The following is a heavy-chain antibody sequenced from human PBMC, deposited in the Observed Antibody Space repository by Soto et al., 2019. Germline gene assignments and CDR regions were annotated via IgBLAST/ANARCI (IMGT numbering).Heavy chain of an antibody. V-gene: IGHV3-30-3*01. CDR3: ARGPIGDAAMVTNYFDY. J-gene: IGHJ4*02. Sequence: QVQLVESGGGVVQPGRSLRLSCAASGFTFSNYAIHWVRQAPGKGLEWVAVLSYDGNNIHYADSVKGRFTFSRDNSKNPLFLQMNCLRAEDTALYYYARGPIGDAAMVTNYFDYWGQGTLVTVSS. CDR1: GFTFSNYA. CDR2: LSYDGNNI. D-gene: IGHD5-18*01.